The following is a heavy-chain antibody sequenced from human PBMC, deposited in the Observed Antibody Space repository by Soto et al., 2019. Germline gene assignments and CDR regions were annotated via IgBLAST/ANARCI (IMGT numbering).Heavy chain of an antibody. Sequence: EEQLVESGGGLVQAGGSLRLSCAASGFILGRNSMMWVRQAPGKGLEWVAYITSSSTTMNYADSVKGRFTISRDNANNALYLQMNSLRDEDTAVYYSARPHLDRPTFYGMDVWGQGNTVTVSS. CDR2: ITSSSTTM. J-gene: IGHJ6*02. V-gene: IGHV3-48*02. CDR3: ARPHLDRPTFYGMDV. D-gene: IGHD2-2*03. CDR1: GFILGRNS.